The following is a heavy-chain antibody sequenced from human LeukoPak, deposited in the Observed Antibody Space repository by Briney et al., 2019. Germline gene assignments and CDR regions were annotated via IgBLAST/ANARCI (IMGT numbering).Heavy chain of an antibody. V-gene: IGHV3-30*04. CDR3: ARGVGQWLVFSYYYGMDV. Sequence: GGSLRLSCAVSGFTFSSYAMHWVRQAPGKGLEWVAVISYDGSNKYYADSVKGRFTISRDNSKKTLYLQMNSLRAEDTAVYYCARGVGQWLVFSYYYGMDVWGQGTTVTVSS. J-gene: IGHJ6*02. D-gene: IGHD6-19*01. CDR2: ISYDGSNK. CDR1: GFTFSSYA.